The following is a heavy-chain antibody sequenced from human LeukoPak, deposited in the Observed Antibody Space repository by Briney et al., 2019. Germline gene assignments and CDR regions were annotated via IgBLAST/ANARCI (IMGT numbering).Heavy chain of an antibody. J-gene: IGHJ6*02. CDR3: AKVLRYSYGYSYYYYYGMDV. Sequence: QPGGSLRLSCAASGFTFSSYGMHWVRQAPGKGLEWVAVISYDGSNKYYADSVKGRFTISRDNSKNTLCLQMNSLRAEDTAVYYCAKVLRYSYGYSYYYYYGMDVWGQGTTVTVSS. D-gene: IGHD5-18*01. CDR2: ISYDGSNK. CDR1: GFTFSSYG. V-gene: IGHV3-30*18.